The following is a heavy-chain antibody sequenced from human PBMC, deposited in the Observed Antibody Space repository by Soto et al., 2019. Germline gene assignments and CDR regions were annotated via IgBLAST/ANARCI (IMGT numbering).Heavy chain of an antibody. CDR1: GFTFSSFA. Sequence: GGSLRLSCAASGFTFSSFAMHWVRQAPGKGLEWVAIKWHDGTYEYYADPVKGRLTISRDNSKNTLFLQMDSLRAEDTAMYYCARDNILQRLPTKTSVTGTIDYWGQGTLVTVSS. V-gene: IGHV3-33*01. CDR3: ARDNILQRLPTKTSVTGTIDY. D-gene: IGHD6-19*01. J-gene: IGHJ4*02. CDR2: KWHDGTYE.